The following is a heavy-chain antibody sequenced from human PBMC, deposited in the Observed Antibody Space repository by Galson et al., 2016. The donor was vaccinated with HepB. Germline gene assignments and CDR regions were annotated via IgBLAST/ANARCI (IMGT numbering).Heavy chain of an antibody. J-gene: IGHJ6*02. Sequence: CAISGDSVSTESAAWNWIRQSPSRGLEWLGRTYYRSKWYNEYAVSVQSRITINPDTSKNQFSLQLNSVTLEDTAVYYCARGVAPWALGSLGFHMDVRGQGTTVTVSS. CDR3: ARGVAPWALGSLGFHMDV. D-gene: IGHD1-26*01. CDR2: TYYRSKWYN. CDR1: GDSVSTESAA. V-gene: IGHV6-1*01.